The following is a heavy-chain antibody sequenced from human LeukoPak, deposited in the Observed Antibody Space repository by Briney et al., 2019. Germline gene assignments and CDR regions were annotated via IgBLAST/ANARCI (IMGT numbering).Heavy chain of an antibody. CDR2: ISAYNGNT. CDR1: GYTFTSYG. J-gene: IGHJ4*02. D-gene: IGHD3-22*01. Sequence: GASVKVSCKASGYTFTSYGISWVRQAPGQGLEWMGWISAYNGNTNYAQKLQGRVTMTTDTSTSTAYMELRSLRSDDTAVYYCARENRYYDSSGYYPGEDYWGQGTLVTVSS. V-gene: IGHV1-18*01. CDR3: ARENRYYDSSGYYPGEDY.